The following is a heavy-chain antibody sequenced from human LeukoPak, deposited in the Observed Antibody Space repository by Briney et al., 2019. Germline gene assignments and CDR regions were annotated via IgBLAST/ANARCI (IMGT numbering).Heavy chain of an antibody. Sequence: SQTLSLTCAISGDSVSSNSAAWNWIRQSPSRGLEWLGRTYYRSKWYNDYAVSVKSRITINPDTSKNQFSLQLNSVTPEDTAVYYCAREPYRTRNNYGDLYYFDYWGQGTLVTVSS. CDR1: GDSVSSNSAA. CDR2: TYYRSKWYN. CDR3: AREPYRTRNNYGDLYYFDY. J-gene: IGHJ4*02. V-gene: IGHV6-1*01. D-gene: IGHD4-17*01.